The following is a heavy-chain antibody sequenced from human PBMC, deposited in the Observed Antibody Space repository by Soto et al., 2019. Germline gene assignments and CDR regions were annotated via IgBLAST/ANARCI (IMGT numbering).Heavy chain of an antibody. D-gene: IGHD3-16*01. CDR2: MNPGSGDT. J-gene: IGHJ5*02. Sequence: GASVKVSCKASGYSFTNNDVSWVRQATGQVLEWMGWMNPGSGDTGYAQKFQGRVTMTRDISIATAYMELSSLRSDDTAIYYCARMATFGSLNWFDPWGQGTLVTVSS. CDR1: GYSFTNND. CDR3: ARMATFGSLNWFDP. V-gene: IGHV1-8*01.